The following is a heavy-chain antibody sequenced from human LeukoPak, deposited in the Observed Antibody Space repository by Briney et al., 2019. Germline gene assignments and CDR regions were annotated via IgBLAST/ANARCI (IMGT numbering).Heavy chain of an antibody. Sequence: SVKVSCKASGGTFSSYAISWVRQAPGQGLEWMGGIIPIFGTANYAQKFQGRVTITADESTSTAYMELSSLRAEDTAVYYCARGRGWTLGYYYYMDVWGKGTTVTVSS. CDR2: IIPIFGTA. CDR3: ARGRGWTLGYYYYMDV. D-gene: IGHD3/OR15-3a*01. CDR1: GGTFSSYA. J-gene: IGHJ6*03. V-gene: IGHV1-69*13.